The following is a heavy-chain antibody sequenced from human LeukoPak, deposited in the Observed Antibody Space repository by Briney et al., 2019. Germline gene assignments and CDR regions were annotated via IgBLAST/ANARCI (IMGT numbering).Heavy chain of an antibody. Sequence: GGSLRLSCAASGFTFSSYAMSWVRQAPGKGLEWVSAISGSGGSTYYADSVKGRFTISRDNSKNTVYLQMNSLRAEDTAVYYCAKDRYYDILIGDFDYWGQGTLVTVSS. V-gene: IGHV3-23*01. D-gene: IGHD3-9*01. CDR1: GFTFSSYA. CDR2: ISGSGGST. CDR3: AKDRYYDILIGDFDY. J-gene: IGHJ4*02.